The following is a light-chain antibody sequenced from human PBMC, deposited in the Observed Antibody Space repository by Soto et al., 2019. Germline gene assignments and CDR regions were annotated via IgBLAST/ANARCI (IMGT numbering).Light chain of an antibody. Sequence: EIVLTQSPATLSLSPGERATLSCGASQSVSSSYLAWYHQKPGLAPRLLIYDASSRATGITDRFSGSGSGTDFTLTISRLEPEDFAVYYCQQYGSSPFGFGPGTKVDIK. CDR1: QSVSSSY. CDR3: QQYGSSPFG. CDR2: DAS. V-gene: IGKV3D-20*01. J-gene: IGKJ3*01.